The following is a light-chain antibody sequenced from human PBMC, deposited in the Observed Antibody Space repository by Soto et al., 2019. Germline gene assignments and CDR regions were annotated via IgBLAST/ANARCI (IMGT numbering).Light chain of an antibody. CDR3: QSYDSSLSGHVV. J-gene: IGLJ2*01. Sequence: QSVLTQPPSVSGGPGQRVTISCTGSSSDIGGGYDVHWYQHLPGSVPKLLIYGDTNRPSGVPDRFSGSKSGTSASLAITGLQAEDEADYYCQSYDSSLSGHVVFGGGTKLTVL. CDR1: SSDIGGGYD. CDR2: GDT. V-gene: IGLV1-40*01.